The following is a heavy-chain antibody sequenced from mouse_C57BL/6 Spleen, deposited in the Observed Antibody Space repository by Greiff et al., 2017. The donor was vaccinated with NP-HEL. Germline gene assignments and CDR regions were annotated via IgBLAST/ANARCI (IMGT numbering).Heavy chain of an antibody. J-gene: IGHJ4*01. D-gene: IGHD2-4*01. Sequence: QVQLQQPGAELVMPGASVKLSCKASGYTFTSYWMHWVKQRPGQGLEWIGEIDPSDSYTNYNQKFKGKSTLTVDKSSSTAYMQLSSLTSEDAAVYYCARSEVYYDYGGGSYAMDYWGQGTSVTVSS. CDR2: IDPSDSYT. V-gene: IGHV1-69*01. CDR1: GYTFTSYW. CDR3: ARSEVYYDYGGGSYAMDY.